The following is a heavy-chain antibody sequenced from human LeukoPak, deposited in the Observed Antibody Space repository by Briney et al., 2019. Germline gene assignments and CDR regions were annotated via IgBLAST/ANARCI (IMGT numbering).Heavy chain of an antibody. CDR1: GYTFTGYY. CDR3: ARPQTPTEGYYYYYGMDV. J-gene: IGHJ6*02. Sequence: ASVKVSCKASGYTFTGYYMHWVRQAPGQGLEWMGWINPNSGGTNYARKFQGRVTMTRDTSISTAYMELSRLRSDDTAVYYCARPQTPTEGYYYYYGMDVWGQGTTVTVSS. V-gene: IGHV1-2*02. CDR2: INPNSGGT.